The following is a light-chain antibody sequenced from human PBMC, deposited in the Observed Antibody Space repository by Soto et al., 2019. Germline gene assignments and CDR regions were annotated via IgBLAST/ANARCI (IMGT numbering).Light chain of an antibody. CDR2: GTS. CDR1: QSVSSTY. CDR3: QQYGSSPGT. J-gene: IGKJ1*01. Sequence: EIVLTQSPGTLSLSPGERATLSCRASQSVSSTYLAWYQQKPGQAPRLLIYGTSSRATGTPDRFSGSGSGTDFPLTISRLEPEDFAVYYCQQYGSSPGTFGQGTKVEIK. V-gene: IGKV3-20*01.